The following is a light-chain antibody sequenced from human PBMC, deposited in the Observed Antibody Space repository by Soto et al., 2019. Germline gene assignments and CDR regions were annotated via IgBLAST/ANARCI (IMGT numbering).Light chain of an antibody. CDR3: QQYNNWPPLT. CDR1: QSVSTN. Sequence: EIVMTQSPATLSVSPGERAALSCRASQSVSTNLAWYQQKPGQAPRLLIYGAYTSATGIPARCSGSGSGTEVTLTISSLQSEDFAVYYCQQYNNWPPLTFGGGTKVEIK. V-gene: IGKV3-15*01. CDR2: GAY. J-gene: IGKJ4*01.